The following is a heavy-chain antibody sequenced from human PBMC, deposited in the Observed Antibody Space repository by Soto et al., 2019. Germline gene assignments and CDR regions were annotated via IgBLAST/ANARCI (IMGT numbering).Heavy chain of an antibody. V-gene: IGHV3-23*01. CDR2: ISGSGGST. D-gene: IGHD3-3*01. CDR3: AKDPNYDFWSGYYTPSGFDY. CDR1: GFTFSSYA. Sequence: GGSLRLSCAASGFTFSSYAMSWVRQAPGKGLEWVSAISGSGGSTYYAVSVKGRFTISRDNSKNTLYLQMNSLRAEDTAVYYCAKDPNYDFWSGYYTPSGFDYWGQGTLVTVSS. J-gene: IGHJ4*02.